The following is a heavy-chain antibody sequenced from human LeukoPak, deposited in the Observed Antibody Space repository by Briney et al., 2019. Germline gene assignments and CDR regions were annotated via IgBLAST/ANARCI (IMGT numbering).Heavy chain of an antibody. Sequence: GESLKTSRKGSGYRFPDYWIGWVRQIPGKGLEWMGIIFPDEAATKYRPSFQGQVTISADNSISTAYLQLSSLKASDTAMYYCVRHGLRGCSGSRGFTSFYYCGLDVWGQGTTVTVSS. CDR1: GYRFPDYW. CDR3: VRHGLRGCSGSRGFTSFYYCGLDV. J-gene: IGHJ6*02. V-gene: IGHV5-51*01. D-gene: IGHD2-15*01. CDR2: IFPDEAAT.